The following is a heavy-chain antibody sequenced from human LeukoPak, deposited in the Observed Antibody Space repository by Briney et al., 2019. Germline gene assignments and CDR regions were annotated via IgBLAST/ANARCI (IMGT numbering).Heavy chain of an antibody. CDR3: ARKDGYYDFDY. CDR2: IYYSGST. J-gene: IGHJ4*02. D-gene: IGHD5-24*01. Sequence: PSETLSLTCTVSGGSISVYYWSWIRQPPGKGLEWIGYIYYSGSTNYNPSLKSRVTISVDTSKNQFSLKLGSVTAADTAVYYCARKDGYYDFDYWGQGTLVTVSS. CDR1: GGSISVYY. V-gene: IGHV4-59*01.